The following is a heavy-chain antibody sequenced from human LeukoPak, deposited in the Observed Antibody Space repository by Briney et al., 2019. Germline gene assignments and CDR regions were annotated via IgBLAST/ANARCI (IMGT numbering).Heavy chain of an antibody. CDR2: ISGSGGST. D-gene: IGHD3-22*01. V-gene: IGHV3-23*01. J-gene: IGHJ4*02. CDR3: AKDRDDSSGYYRYFDY. Sequence: GGSLRLSCAASGFTFSSYAMSWVRRAPGKGLEWVSAISGSGGSTYYADSVKGRFTISRDNSKNTLYLQMNSLRAEDTAVYYCAKDRDDSSGYYRYFDYWGQGTLVTVSS. CDR1: GFTFSSYA.